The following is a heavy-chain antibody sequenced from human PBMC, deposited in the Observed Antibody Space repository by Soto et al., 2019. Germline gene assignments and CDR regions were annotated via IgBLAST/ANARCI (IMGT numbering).Heavy chain of an antibody. Sequence: QVQLVQSGAEVKKPGASVKVSCKVSGYTLTELSMHWVRQAPGKGLEWMGGFDPEDGETIYAQKFQGRVTITEDTSTDTAYMELSSLRSEDTAVYYCATPRVGYYYDSSGQGLDAFDIWGQGTMVTVSS. CDR3: ATPRVGYYYDSSGQGLDAFDI. CDR1: GYTLTELS. CDR2: FDPEDGET. V-gene: IGHV1-24*01. J-gene: IGHJ3*02. D-gene: IGHD3-22*01.